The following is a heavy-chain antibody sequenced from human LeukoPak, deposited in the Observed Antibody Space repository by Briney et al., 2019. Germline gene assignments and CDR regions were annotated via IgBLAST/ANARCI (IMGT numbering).Heavy chain of an antibody. CDR3: ARSRSKYCSCTSCYMFDY. V-gene: IGHV3-30-3*01. CDR2: ISYDGSNK. D-gene: IGHD2-2*01. Sequence: GGSLRLSCAASGFTFSSYAMHWVRQAPGKGLEWVAVISYDGSNKYYADSVKGRFTISRDNSKNTLYLQMNSLRAEDTAVYYCARSRSKYCSCTSCYMFDYWGQGTLVTVSS. CDR1: GFTFSSYA. J-gene: IGHJ4*02.